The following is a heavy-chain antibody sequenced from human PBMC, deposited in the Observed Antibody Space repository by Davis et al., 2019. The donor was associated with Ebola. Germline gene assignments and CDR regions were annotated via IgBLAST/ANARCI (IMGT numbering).Heavy chain of an antibody. J-gene: IGHJ5*02. CDR3: VKDATLLWFGWFDP. CDR1: GFTFSSYA. CDR2: ISSNGGST. D-gene: IGHD3-10*01. V-gene: IGHV3-64D*08. Sequence: GESLKISCSASGFTFSSYAMHWVRQAPGKGLEYVSAISSNGGSTYYADSVKGRFTISRDNSKNTLYLQMSSLRAEDTAVYYCVKDATLLWFGWFDPWGQGTLVTASS.